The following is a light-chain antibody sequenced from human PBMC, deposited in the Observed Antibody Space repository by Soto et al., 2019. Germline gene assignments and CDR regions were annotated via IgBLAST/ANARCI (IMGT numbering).Light chain of an antibody. Sequence: EIVMTQSPLSLSVTPGEPASISCRSSQSLLHSNGYNCLDWYLQKPGQSPQLLIHMGSSRAHGVPDRFSGSGSGTDFTLKISRVDADDVGVYYCMQAPQPPPTFGGGTKVEIK. V-gene: IGKV2-28*01. CDR1: QSLLHSNGYNC. CDR2: MGS. J-gene: IGKJ4*01. CDR3: MQAPQPPPT.